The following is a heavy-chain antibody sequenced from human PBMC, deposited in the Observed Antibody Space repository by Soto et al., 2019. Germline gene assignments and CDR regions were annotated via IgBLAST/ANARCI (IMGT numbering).Heavy chain of an antibody. CDR3: ARASPVVTDV. Sequence: SETLSLTCSVSGDSISNSYWAWIRQPPGKGLEWIGYISYSGSTNYNPSLKSRVTIFVHTSGNQFSLSLSSVTPVDTAVYFCARASPVVTDVWGQGTTVT. V-gene: IGHV4-59*01. CDR1: GDSISNSY. D-gene: IGHD5-18*01. J-gene: IGHJ6*02. CDR2: ISYSGST.